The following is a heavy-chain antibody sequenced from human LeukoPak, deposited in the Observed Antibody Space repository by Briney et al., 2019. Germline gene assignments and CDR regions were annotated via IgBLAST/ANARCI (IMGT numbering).Heavy chain of an antibody. Sequence: SVKVSCKASGGTFSSYAISWVRQAPGQGLEWMGRIIPIFGIADYAQKFQGRVTITADKSTSTAYMELSSLRSEDTAVYYCARDWLDYGGGFDYWGQGTLVTVSS. V-gene: IGHV1-69*04. D-gene: IGHD4-23*01. CDR3: ARDWLDYGGGFDY. J-gene: IGHJ4*02. CDR2: IIPIFGIA. CDR1: GGTFSSYA.